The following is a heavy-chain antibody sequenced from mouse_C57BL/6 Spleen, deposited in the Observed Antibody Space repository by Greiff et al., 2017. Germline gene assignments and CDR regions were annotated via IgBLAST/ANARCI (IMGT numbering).Heavy chain of an antibody. CDR2: INPSSGYT. J-gene: IGHJ2*01. Sequence: QVQLQQSGAELAKPGASVKLSCKASGYTFTSYWMHWVKQRPGQGLEWIGYINPSSGYTKYNQKFKDKATLTADKSSSTAYMQLSSLTYEDSAVYYCASGHYSNYEGVGYFDDWGQGTTLTVSS. V-gene: IGHV1-7*01. CDR3: ASGHYSNYEGVGYFDD. CDR1: GYTFTSYW. D-gene: IGHD2-5*01.